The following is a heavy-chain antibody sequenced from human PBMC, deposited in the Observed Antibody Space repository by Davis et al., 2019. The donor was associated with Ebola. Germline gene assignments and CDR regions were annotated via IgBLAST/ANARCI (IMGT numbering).Heavy chain of an antibody. V-gene: IGHV6-1*01. J-gene: IGHJ4*02. Sequence: HSQTLSLTCAISGDSVSGKNGAWNWIRQSPSRGLEWLGRTYYTSKWYFDYAESVKGRMTINPDTSKNQFSLQLNSVTPEDTAVYYCARGWLRSKFDYWGRGTLVTVSS. CDR2: TYYTSKWYF. CDR3: ARGWLRSKFDY. D-gene: IGHD5-12*01. CDR1: GDSVSGKNGA.